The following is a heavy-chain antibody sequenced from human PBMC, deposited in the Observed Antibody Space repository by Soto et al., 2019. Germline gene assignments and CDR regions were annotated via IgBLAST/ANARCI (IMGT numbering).Heavy chain of an antibody. CDR1: GFTFTSSA. V-gene: IGHV1-58*01. CDR3: AADRKYSGSYHGTYYYYYGMDV. J-gene: IGHJ6*02. D-gene: IGHD1-26*01. CDR2: IVVGSGNT. Sequence: ASVKVSCKASGFTFTSSAVQWVRQARGQRLEWIGWIVVGSGNTNYAQKFQERVTITRDMSTSTAYMELSSLRSEDTAVYYCAADRKYSGSYHGTYYYYYGMDVWGQGTTVTAP.